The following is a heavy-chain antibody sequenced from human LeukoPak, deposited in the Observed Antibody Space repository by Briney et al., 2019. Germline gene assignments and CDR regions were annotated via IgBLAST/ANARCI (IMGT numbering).Heavy chain of an antibody. V-gene: IGHV4-59*01. Sequence: PSETLSLTCTVSGGSISSYYWSWIRQPPGKGLEWIGYIYYSGSTNYNPSLKSRVTISVDTSKNQFSLKLSSVTAADTAVYYCASLGISSDYYDSSGYYYEDYWGQGTLVTVSS. CDR2: IYYSGST. D-gene: IGHD3-22*01. J-gene: IGHJ4*02. CDR3: ASLGISSDYYDSSGYYYEDY. CDR1: GGSISSYY.